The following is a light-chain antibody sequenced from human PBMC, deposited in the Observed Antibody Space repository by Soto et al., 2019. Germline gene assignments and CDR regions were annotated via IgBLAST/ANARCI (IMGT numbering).Light chain of an antibody. CDR1: QSVSSN. V-gene: IGKV3-15*01. Sequence: EVVMTQSPATLSVSPGERATLSCRASQSVSSNLAWYQQKPGQAPRLLIYGASTRATGIPARFSGSGSGTEFTRTISSLQSEDFAVYYCQQYNNWLWTFGQGTKVDIK. J-gene: IGKJ1*01. CDR3: QQYNNWLWT. CDR2: GAS.